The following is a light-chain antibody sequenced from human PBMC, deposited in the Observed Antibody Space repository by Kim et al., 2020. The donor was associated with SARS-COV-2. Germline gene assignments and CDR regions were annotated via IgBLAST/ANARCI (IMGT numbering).Light chain of an antibody. Sequence: GSVGDRVTITCRASQDISSWLAWYQQKPGKAPKLLIYAASSLQRGVPSRFSGSGSGTDFTLTISRLQPEDFAIYYCQQANSFPLTFGGGTKVDIK. V-gene: IGKV1-12*01. J-gene: IGKJ4*01. CDR3: QQANSFPLT. CDR2: AAS. CDR1: QDISSW.